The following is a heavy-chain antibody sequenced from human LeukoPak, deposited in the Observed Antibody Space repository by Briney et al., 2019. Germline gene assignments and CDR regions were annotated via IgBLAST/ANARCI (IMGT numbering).Heavy chain of an antibody. CDR3: ARGATGYYYDSSGSHNNWFDP. Sequence: SETPSLTCTVSGGSISSVGYYWSWIRQHPGKGLEWLGYIYYSGSTYYNPSLKSRVTISVDTSKNQFSLKLSSVTAADTAVYYCARGATGYYYDSSGSHNNWFDPWGQGTLVTVSS. D-gene: IGHD3-22*01. CDR2: IYYSGST. CDR1: GGSISSVGYY. J-gene: IGHJ5*02. V-gene: IGHV4-31*03.